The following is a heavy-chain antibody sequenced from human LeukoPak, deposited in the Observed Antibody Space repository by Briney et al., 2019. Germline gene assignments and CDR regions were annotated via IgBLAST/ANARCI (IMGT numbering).Heavy chain of an antibody. CDR3: ARHLNFCSGGSCYWFDP. CDR2: IYNSGTT. V-gene: IGHV4-61*02. Sequence: PSQTLSLTCTVSGGSINSGDHYWSWIRQPAGKGLEWIGRIYNSGTTNYNPSLESRVTISLDTSQNHLSLKLRSVTAADTAVYYCARHLNFCSGGSCYWFDPWGQGTLVTVSS. CDR1: GGSINSGDHY. J-gene: IGHJ5*02. D-gene: IGHD2-15*01.